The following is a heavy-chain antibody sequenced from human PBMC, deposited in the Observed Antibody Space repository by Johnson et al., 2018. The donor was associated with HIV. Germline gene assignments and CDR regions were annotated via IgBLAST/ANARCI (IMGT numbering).Heavy chain of an antibody. CDR3: ARDVIRDGKSFDI. J-gene: IGHJ3*02. CDR2: IYSGGST. V-gene: IGHV3-66*01. CDR1: GFTVNSNY. Sequence: VQLVESGGGLVQPGGSLRLSCAASGFTVNSNYMSWVRQAPGKGLEWVSVIYSGGSTYYADSVKGRFTISRDNSKNTLYLQMNSLRAEDTAVYYCARDVIRDGKSFDIWGQGTMVTVSS.